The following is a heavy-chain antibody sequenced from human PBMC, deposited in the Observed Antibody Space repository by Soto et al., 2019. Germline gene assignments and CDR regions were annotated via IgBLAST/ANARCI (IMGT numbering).Heavy chain of an antibody. V-gene: IGHV1-69*02. CDR2: IIPILGIA. CDR1: GGTFSSYT. J-gene: IGHJ6*03. D-gene: IGHD3-10*01. CDR3: ARSYGSGSYYHYYMDV. Sequence: GASVKVSCKASGGTFSSYTISWVRQAPGQGLEWMGRIIPILGIANYAQKFQGRVTITADKSTSTAYMELSSLRSEDTAVYYCARSYGSGSYYHYYMDVWGKGTTVTVSS.